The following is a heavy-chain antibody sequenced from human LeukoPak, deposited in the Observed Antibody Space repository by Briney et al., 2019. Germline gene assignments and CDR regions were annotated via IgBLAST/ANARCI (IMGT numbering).Heavy chain of an antibody. CDR2: IFYSGST. CDR1: GGSISRSSFY. Sequence: KASETLSLTCTVSGGSISRSSFYWGWIRQPPGKGLEWIGSIFYSGSTYYNPSLKSRATISVDTSKNQFSLKLDSVTAAGTAIYYCARPLGSGWNPFDYWGQGTLVTVSS. CDR3: ARPLGSGWNPFDY. D-gene: IGHD6-19*01. V-gene: IGHV4-39*01. J-gene: IGHJ4*02.